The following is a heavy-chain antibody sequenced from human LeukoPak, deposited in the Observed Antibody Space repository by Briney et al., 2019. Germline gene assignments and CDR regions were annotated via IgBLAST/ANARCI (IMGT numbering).Heavy chain of an antibody. CDR1: GYTLTSYG. CDR3: ARHYGDLFYYYYGMDV. Sequence: ASVKVSCKASGYTLTSYGISWVRQAPGQGLEWMGWISAYNGNTNYAQKLQGRVTMTTDTSTSTAYMELRSLRSDDTAVYYCARHYGDLFYYYYGMDVWGQGTTVTVSS. V-gene: IGHV1-18*01. CDR2: ISAYNGNT. D-gene: IGHD4-17*01. J-gene: IGHJ6*02.